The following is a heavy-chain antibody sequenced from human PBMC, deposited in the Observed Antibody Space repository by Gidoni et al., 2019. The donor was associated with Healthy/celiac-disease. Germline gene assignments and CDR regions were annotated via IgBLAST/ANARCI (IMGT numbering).Heavy chain of an antibody. CDR1: GFTFSSDA. J-gene: IGHJ4*02. V-gene: IGHV3-23*01. Sequence: EVQLLESGGGLVQPGGSLRLSCEASGFTFSSDAMHWVRKAPGKGLAWCSAISGRCGSTYYADAVKGRFTISRDNSKNTLYLQMNSLRAEDMAVYYCAKDGDYYDSSGYYTPEPFDYWGQGTLVTVSS. CDR3: AKDGDYYDSSGYYTPEPFDY. D-gene: IGHD3-22*01. CDR2: ISGRCGST.